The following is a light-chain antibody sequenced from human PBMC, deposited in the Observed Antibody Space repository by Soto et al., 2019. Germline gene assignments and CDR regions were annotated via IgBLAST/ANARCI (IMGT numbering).Light chain of an antibody. CDR3: QQYNNYSWT. CDR2: DAS. Sequence: DIQMTQSPSTLSASVGDRVTITCRASQSISSGLAWYQQKPGKAPKLLIYDASSLQTGVPSRFSGSGSGTEFSLTISSLQPDDFETYYCQQYNNYSWTFGQGTKVEI. V-gene: IGKV1-5*01. CDR1: QSISSG. J-gene: IGKJ1*01.